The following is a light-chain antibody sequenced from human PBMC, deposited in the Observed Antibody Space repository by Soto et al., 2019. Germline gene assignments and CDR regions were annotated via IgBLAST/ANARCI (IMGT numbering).Light chain of an antibody. Sequence: DVQMTQSPSAMSASVGDRVTITCRASQDISRFVAWFQHKPGRAPERLIYETSNLQPGVPSRFSGSGSGTEVTLAISGLQPEDFATDYCLQHNTYPYTFGQGTKLEI. CDR2: ETS. V-gene: IGKV1-17*03. CDR1: QDISRF. J-gene: IGKJ2*01. CDR3: LQHNTYPYT.